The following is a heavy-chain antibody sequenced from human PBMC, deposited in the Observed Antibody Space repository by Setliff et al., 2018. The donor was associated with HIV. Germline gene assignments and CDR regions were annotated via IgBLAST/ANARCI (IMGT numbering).Heavy chain of an antibody. V-gene: IGHV4-4*09. CDR1: GGSVNDFY. J-gene: IGHJ4*02. D-gene: IGHD2-21*02. CDR2: IHSSGST. Sequence: SETLSLTCTASGGSVNDFYCNWIRQPPGKGPEWIGYIHSSGSTIHNHSLKSRITISLDTSKEQFSLELSSATAADTAVYYCATLDHSGGNFLAYWGQGSLVTVSS. CDR3: ATLDHSGGNFLAY.